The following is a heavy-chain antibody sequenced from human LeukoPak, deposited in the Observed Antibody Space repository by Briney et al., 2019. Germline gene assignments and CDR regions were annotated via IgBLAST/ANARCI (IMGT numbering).Heavy chain of an antibody. Sequence: ASVKGSCKASGYTFTSYDINWVRQATGQGLEWMGWMNPNSGNTGYAQKVQGRVTMTRNTSVSTAYMELSSLRSEDTAVYYCATLYSSSSSPLDVWGKGTTVTVSS. CDR2: MNPNSGNT. CDR3: ATLYSSSSSPLDV. CDR1: GYTFTSYD. J-gene: IGHJ6*04. V-gene: IGHV1-8*01. D-gene: IGHD6-6*01.